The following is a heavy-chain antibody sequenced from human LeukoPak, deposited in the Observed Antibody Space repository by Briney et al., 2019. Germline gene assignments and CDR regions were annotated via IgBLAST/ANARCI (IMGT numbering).Heavy chain of an antibody. CDR3: AKKAQYDGHYPLDY. J-gene: IGHJ4*02. CDR1: GFIFNNYA. CDR2: TSDRGDYT. V-gene: IGHV3-23*01. Sequence: GGSLRLSCAGSGFIFNNYAMHWVRQPPGKGLEWVSGTSDRGDYTYYADSVKGRFTISRDTSKNTLYLQMNSLRAEDTALYFCAKKAQYDGHYPLDYWGQGTLVTVSA. D-gene: IGHD4/OR15-4a*01.